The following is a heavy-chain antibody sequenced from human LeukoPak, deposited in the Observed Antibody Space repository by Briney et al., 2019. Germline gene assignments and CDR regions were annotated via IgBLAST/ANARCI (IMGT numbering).Heavy chain of an antibody. CDR1: GFTFNDYT. J-gene: IGHJ3*01. CDR3: GKEKNCKIISCYNSFDA. D-gene: IGHD3-10*01. Sequence: PGTSLRLSCVASGFTFNDYTMHWVRQAPGKGLEWVAVISYDGSNKYDADSVKGRFTISRDNSKNTLYLQMNSVRAEDTATYYCGKEKNCKIISCYNSFDAWGQGTMVTVSS. CDR2: ISYDGSNK. V-gene: IGHV3-30*04.